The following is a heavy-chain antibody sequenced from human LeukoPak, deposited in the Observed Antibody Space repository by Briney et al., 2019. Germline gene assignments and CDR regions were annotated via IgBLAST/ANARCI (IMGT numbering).Heavy chain of an antibody. CDR2: IWYDGSNK. CDR1: GFTFSSYG. J-gene: IGHJ6*04. D-gene: IGHD2-2*01. CDR3: ARAGYCSSTSCYGRYYYYYGMDV. V-gene: IGHV3-33*01. Sequence: GGSLRLSCAASGFTFSSYGMHWVRQAPGKGLEWAAVIWYDGSNKYYADSVKGRFTISRDNSKNTLYLQMNSLRAEDTAVYYCARAGYCSSTSCYGRYYYYYGMDVWGKGTTVTVSS.